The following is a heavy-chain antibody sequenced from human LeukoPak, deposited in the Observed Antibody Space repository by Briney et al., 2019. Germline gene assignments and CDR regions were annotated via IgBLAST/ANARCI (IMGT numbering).Heavy chain of an antibody. CDR2: IYYSGST. D-gene: IGHD5-18*01. Sequence: SETLSLTCTVSGGSISSSGYYWGWIRQPPGKGLEWIGNIYYSGSTYYNPSLKSRVTISVDTSKNQFSLKLSPVTAADTAVYYCARVERAMFMAYYYYYMDVWGKGSTVTVSS. CDR1: GGSISSSGYY. CDR3: ARVERAMFMAYYYYYMDV. J-gene: IGHJ6*03. V-gene: IGHV4-39*07.